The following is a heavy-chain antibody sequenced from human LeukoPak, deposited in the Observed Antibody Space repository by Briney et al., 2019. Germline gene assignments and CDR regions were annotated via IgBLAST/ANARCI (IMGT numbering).Heavy chain of an antibody. Sequence: SETLSLTCAVYGGSFSGYYWSWIRLPPGKGLEWIGEINHSGSTNYNPSLKSRVTISVDTSKNQFSLKLSSVTAADTAVYYCARGMENSSGWYAHFDYWGQGALVTVSS. V-gene: IGHV4-34*01. D-gene: IGHD6-19*01. CDR1: GGSFSGYY. J-gene: IGHJ4*02. CDR2: INHSGST. CDR3: ARGMENSSGWYAHFDY.